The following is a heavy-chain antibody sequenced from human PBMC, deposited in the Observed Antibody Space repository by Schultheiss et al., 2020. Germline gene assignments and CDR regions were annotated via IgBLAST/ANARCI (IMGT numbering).Heavy chain of an antibody. V-gene: IGHV1-2*04. CDR2: INPNSGGT. J-gene: IGHJ4*02. CDR3: AREFNYYDSSGNENDPFDY. D-gene: IGHD3-22*01. CDR1: GYTFTGYY. Sequence: ASVKVSCKASGYTFTGYYMHWVRQAPGQGLEWMGWINPNSGGTNYAQKFQGWVTMTRDTSISTAYMELSRLRSDDTAVYYCAREFNYYDSSGNENDPFDYWGQGTLVTVSS.